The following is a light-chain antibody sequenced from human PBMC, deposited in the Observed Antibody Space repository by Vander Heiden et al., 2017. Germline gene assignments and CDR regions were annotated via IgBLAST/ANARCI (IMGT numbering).Light chain of an antibody. V-gene: IGKV1-39*01. Sequence: DITMTQSPSSLSESIGARVTITCRASQTISSFLNWYQQKPGKAPELLIYAASSLQSVVPPSFSGSGSGTDFTLTISSLQPEDFATFYCQQSDSTPDTFGQGTKLEIK. CDR2: AAS. CDR1: QTISSF. CDR3: QQSDSTPDT. J-gene: IGKJ2*01.